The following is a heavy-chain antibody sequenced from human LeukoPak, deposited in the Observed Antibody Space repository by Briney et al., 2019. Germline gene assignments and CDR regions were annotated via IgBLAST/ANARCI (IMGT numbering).Heavy chain of an antibody. J-gene: IGHJ4*02. CDR3: ARDLYESSAYSDY. V-gene: IGHV1-2*02. Sequence: ASVKVSCKASGYTFTGYYMHWVRQAPGQGLEWMGWINPKSGGTNYAQKFQGRVTMTRDTSISTAYMELSRLRSDDTAVYYCARDLYESSAYSDYWGQGTLVTVSS. D-gene: IGHD3-22*01. CDR2: INPKSGGT. CDR1: GYTFTGYY.